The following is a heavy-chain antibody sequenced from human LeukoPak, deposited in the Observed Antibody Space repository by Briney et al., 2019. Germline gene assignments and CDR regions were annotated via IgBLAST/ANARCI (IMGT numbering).Heavy chain of an antibody. CDR2: ISGSGGST. J-gene: IGHJ4*02. V-gene: IGHV3-23*01. D-gene: IGHD2-2*01. Sequence: GGSLRLSCAASGFTFGSYAMSWVRQAPGKGLEWVSAISGSGGSTYYADSVKGRFTISRDNSKNTLYLQMNSLRAEDTAVYYCAKDRRYCSSTSCYLNYFDYWGQGTLVTVSS. CDR1: GFTFGSYA. CDR3: AKDRRYCSSTSCYLNYFDY.